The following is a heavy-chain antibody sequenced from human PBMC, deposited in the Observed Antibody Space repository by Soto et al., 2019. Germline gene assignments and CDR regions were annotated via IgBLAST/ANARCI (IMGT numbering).Heavy chain of an antibody. Sequence: ASVKVSCKASGYIFTGYYMHWVRQAPGQGLEWMGWINPNSGYTNYTQKFQGWVTMTRDTSISTAYMELSRLRSDDTAVYYCATSRISIAVAGETEYYFDYWGQGTPVTVSS. J-gene: IGHJ4*02. CDR1: GYIFTGYY. CDR2: INPNSGYT. V-gene: IGHV1-2*04. CDR3: ATSRISIAVAGETEYYFDY. D-gene: IGHD6-19*01.